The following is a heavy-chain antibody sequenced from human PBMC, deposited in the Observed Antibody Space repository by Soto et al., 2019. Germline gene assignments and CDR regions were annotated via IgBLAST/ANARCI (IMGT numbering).Heavy chain of an antibody. Sequence: QVQLVESGGGVVQPGRSLRLSCAASGFTFSSYGMHWVRQAPGKGLEWVAVISYDGSNKYYVDSVKGRFTISRDNSKNTXSLQMNSLRPEDTAVYYCAKDQEHYYDSSGHWTFDYWGQGTLVTVSS. J-gene: IGHJ4*02. CDR2: ISYDGSNK. CDR3: AKDQEHYYDSSGHWTFDY. D-gene: IGHD3-22*01. V-gene: IGHV3-30*18. CDR1: GFTFSSYG.